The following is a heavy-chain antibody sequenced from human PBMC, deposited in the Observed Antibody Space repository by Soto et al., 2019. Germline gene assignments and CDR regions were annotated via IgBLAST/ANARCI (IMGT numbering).Heavy chain of an antibody. Sequence: QLQLQESGPGLVKPSETLSLTCTVSGGSISSSSYYWGWIRQPPGKGLEWIGSIYYSGSTYYNPSLKSRVTISVDTSKNQFSLKLSSVTAADTAVYYCARVGGVATILKWGQGTLVTVSS. V-gene: IGHV4-39*01. D-gene: IGHD5-12*01. CDR2: IYYSGST. CDR3: ARVGGVATILK. J-gene: IGHJ4*02. CDR1: GGSISSSSYY.